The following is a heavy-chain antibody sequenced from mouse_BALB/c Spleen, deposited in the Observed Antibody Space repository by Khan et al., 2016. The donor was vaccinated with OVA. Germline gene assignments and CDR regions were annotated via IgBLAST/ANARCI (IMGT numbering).Heavy chain of an antibody. Sequence: QVQLKQSGAELARPGASVKLSCKASGYTFTDYYINRMRQRTGQGLEWIGEFYPGSNNTYYNEKFKGKATLTADKSSSTAYLQLSSLTSEDSAVYFCAREWAAWFTYWGQGTLVTVSA. D-gene: IGHD1-3*01. J-gene: IGHJ3*01. CDR3: AREWAAWFTY. CDR2: FYPGSNNT. V-gene: IGHV1-77*01. CDR1: GYTFTDYY.